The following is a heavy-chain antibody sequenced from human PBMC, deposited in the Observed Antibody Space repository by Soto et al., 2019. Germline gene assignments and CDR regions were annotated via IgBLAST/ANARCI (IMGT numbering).Heavy chain of an antibody. D-gene: IGHD2-2*01. V-gene: IGHV1-18*01. CDR3: ARAPREVVPAAIRCWFDP. J-gene: IGHJ5*02. CDR2: ISAYNGNT. CDR1: GYTFTSYG. Sequence: ASVKVSCKASGYTFTSYGISWVRQAPGQGLEWMGWISAYNGNTNYAQKLQGRVTMTTDTSTSTAYMELRSLRSDDTAVYYCARAPREVVPAAIRCWFDPWGQGTLVTVSS.